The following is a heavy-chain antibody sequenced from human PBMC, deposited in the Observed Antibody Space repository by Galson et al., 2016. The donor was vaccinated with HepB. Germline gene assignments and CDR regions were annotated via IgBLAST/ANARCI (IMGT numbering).Heavy chain of an antibody. Sequence: SLRLSCAASGFNTFSRFAMSWVRQAPGKGLEWVSGITNGGASYFANSVKGRFTISRDNSKNTLHLQMNGLRPEDTALYYCAKMKGMQFESYAMDIWGQGTTVTVSS. CDR2: ITNGGAS. J-gene: IGHJ6*02. D-gene: IGHD3-10*01. CDR3: AKMKGMQFESYAMDI. V-gene: IGHV3-23*01. CDR1: GFNTFSRFA.